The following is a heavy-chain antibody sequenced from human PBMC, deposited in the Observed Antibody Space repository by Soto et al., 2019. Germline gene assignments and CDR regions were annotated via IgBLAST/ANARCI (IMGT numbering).Heavy chain of an antibody. CDR1: GFTFRDYW. J-gene: IGHJ4*02. V-gene: IGHV3-74*01. CDR2: IDSDGSIT. Sequence: GGSLRLSCAASGFTFRDYWMHWVRQAPGKGLVWVARIDSDGSITTYADSVKGRFTISRDNAKNTLYLQMNSLRAEDTAVYYCARAGAAAGVTDYWGQGTLVTVSS. CDR3: ARAGAAAGVTDY. D-gene: IGHD6-13*01.